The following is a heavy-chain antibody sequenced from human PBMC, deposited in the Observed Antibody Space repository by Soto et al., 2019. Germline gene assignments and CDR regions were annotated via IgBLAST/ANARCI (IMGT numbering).Heavy chain of an antibody. CDR3: AQGGHYYYYGMDV. Sequence: PSETLSLTCTVSGGSISSYYWSWIRQPPGKGLEWIGYIYYSGSTNYNPSLKSRVTISVDTSKNQFSLKLSSVTAADTAVYYCAQGGHYYYYGMDVWGQGTTVTVS. D-gene: IGHD1-26*01. J-gene: IGHJ6*02. CDR1: GGSISSYY. CDR2: IYYSGST. V-gene: IGHV4-59*08.